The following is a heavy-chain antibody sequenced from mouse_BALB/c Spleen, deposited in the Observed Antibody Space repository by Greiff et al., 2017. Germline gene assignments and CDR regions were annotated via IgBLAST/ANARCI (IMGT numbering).Heavy chain of an antibody. V-gene: IGHV1S132*01. CDR2: IFPGTGTT. CDR1: GYTFTSYW. D-gene: IGHD2-3*01. Sequence: VQLQESGAELVKPGASVKLSCKTSGYTFTSYWIRWVKQRPGQGLGWIGEIFPGTGTTYYNEKFKGKATLTIDTSSSTAYMQLSSLTSEDSAVYFCARSGWLLRDYYAMDYWGQGTSVTVSS. J-gene: IGHJ4*01. CDR3: ARSGWLLRDYYAMDY.